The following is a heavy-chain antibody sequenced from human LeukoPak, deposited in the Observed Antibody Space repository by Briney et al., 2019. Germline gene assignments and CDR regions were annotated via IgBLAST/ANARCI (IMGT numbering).Heavy chain of an antibody. Sequence: SGTLSLTCAVSGDSISSHYWWSWVRQPPGKGLEWIGEIYHSGSTNYNPSLKSRVTISVDKSKNQFSLKLTSLTAADTAVYYCARKGYTYGTFDYWDLGTLVTVSS. D-gene: IGHD5-18*01. CDR2: IYHSGST. CDR3: ARKGYTYGTFDY. V-gene: IGHV4-4*02. CDR1: GDSISSHYW. J-gene: IGHJ4*02.